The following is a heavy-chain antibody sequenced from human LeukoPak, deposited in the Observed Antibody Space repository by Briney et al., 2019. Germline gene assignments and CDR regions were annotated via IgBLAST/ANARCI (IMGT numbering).Heavy chain of an antibody. J-gene: IGHJ4*02. V-gene: IGHV4-59*12. CDR3: ARDTGDHSPFDY. Sequence: SETLSLTCTVSGGSISSYYWSWIRQPPGKGLEWIGYIYYSGSTNYNPSLKSRVTMSVDTSKNQFSLKLSSVTAADTAVYYCARDTGDHSPFDYWGQGTLVTVSS. D-gene: IGHD2-21*02. CDR1: GGSISSYY. CDR2: IYYSGST.